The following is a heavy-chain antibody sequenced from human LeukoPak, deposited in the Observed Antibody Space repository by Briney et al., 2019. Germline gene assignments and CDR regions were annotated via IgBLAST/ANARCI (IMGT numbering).Heavy chain of an antibody. CDR3: ARFRYGSRTFDY. CDR1: GYTFTGYY. J-gene: IGHJ4*02. V-gene: IGHV1-2*04. CDR2: INPNSGGT. Sequence: ASVKVSCKASGYTFTGYYMHWVRQAPGQGLEWMGWINPNSGGTNYAQKLQGWVTMTRDTSISTAYMELSRLRSDDTAVYYCARFRYGSRTFDYWGQGTLVTVSS. D-gene: IGHD1-1*01.